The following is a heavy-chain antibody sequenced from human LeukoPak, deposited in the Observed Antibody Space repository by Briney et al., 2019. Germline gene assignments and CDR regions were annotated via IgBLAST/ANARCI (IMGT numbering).Heavy chain of an antibody. CDR3: AKGWGTGTYANYYYGMDV. J-gene: IGHJ6*02. CDR1: GFTFSTYA. Sequence: PGGSLRLSCAASGFTFSTYAMSWVRQAPGKGLEWVSTISDSGANTYYADSVKGRFTISRDNSRNTLYLQMNSPRAEDTAVYYCAKGWGTGTYANYYYGMDVWGQGTTVTVSS. V-gene: IGHV3-23*01. CDR2: ISDSGANT. D-gene: IGHD1-7*01.